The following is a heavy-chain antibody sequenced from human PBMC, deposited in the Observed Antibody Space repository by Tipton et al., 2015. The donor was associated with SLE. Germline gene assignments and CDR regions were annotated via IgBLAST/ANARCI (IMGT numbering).Heavy chain of an antibody. D-gene: IGHD3-3*01. CDR1: GFSFSSYD. CDR2: IWHDGSNK. Sequence: SLRLSCAASGFSFSSYDMHWVRQAPGKGLEWVAVIWHDGSNKYYADSVKGRFTMSRDNSKNTLYLQMNSLRAEDTAMYYCARDGVKGVVPIFDFWGQGPLVTVSS. V-gene: IGHV3-33*01. CDR3: ARDGVKGVVPIFDF. J-gene: IGHJ4*02.